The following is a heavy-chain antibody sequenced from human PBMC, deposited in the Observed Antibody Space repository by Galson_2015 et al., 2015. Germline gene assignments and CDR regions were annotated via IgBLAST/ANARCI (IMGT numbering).Heavy chain of an antibody. J-gene: IGHJ3*02. CDR3: VRYCSSTSCPPGGRIDT. D-gene: IGHD2-2*01. CDR2: IYSGGTT. CDR1: GLTVGSNF. V-gene: IGHV3-66*01. Sequence: SLRLSCAASGLTVGSNFMSWVRQAPGKGLEWVSVIYSGGTTYYADSVKGRFTISRDNSKNTLYLQMNSLRVEDTAVYYCVRYCSSTSCPPGGRIDTWGQGTMVTVSS.